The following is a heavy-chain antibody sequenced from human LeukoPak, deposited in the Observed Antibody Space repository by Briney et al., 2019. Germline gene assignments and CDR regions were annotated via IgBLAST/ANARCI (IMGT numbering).Heavy chain of an antibody. CDR1: GFDISPFW. D-gene: IGHD2-15*01. J-gene: IGHJ3*02. CDR2: IRGDGSRL. CDR3: ARDRNYCSSDRCYDAFDI. V-gene: IGHV3-7*01. Sequence: GGSLRLSCVASGFDISPFWMTWVRQAPDKGLEWVANIRGDGSRLYYVDSVKGRFTISRDNAKNSLYLQMSNLRADDTSVYYCARDRNYCSSDRCYDAFDIWGQGTMVTVSS.